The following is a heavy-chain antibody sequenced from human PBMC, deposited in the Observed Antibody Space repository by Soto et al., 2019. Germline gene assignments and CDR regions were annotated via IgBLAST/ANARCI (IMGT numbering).Heavy chain of an antibody. J-gene: IGHJ4*02. CDR2: IYYSGST. CDR3: ARQPMTSLFDY. D-gene: IGHD2-21*02. CDR1: GGSISSSSYY. Sequence: SETLSLTFTVSGGSISSSSYYWGWIRQPPGKGLEWIGSIYYSGSTYYNPSLKSRVTISVDTSKNQFSLKLSSVTAADTAVYYCARQPMTSLFDYWGQGTLVTVSS. V-gene: IGHV4-39*01.